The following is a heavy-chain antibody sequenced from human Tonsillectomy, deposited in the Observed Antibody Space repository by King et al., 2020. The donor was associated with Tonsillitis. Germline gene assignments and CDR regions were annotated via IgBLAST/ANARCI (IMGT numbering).Heavy chain of an antibody. CDR2: INPNSGGT. CDR1: GYSFTGYY. V-gene: IGHV1-2*04. D-gene: IGHD6-13*01. CDR3: AITRGIAAAGDSGLEY. Sequence: QLVQSGAEVKKPGASVKVSCKTSGYSFTGYYMHWVRQAPGQGLEWMGWINPNSGGTNFAQKFQGWVTVTRDTSITTAYMELSRLRSDATAVYYCAITRGIAAAGDSGLEYWGQGTLVTVSS. J-gene: IGHJ4*02.